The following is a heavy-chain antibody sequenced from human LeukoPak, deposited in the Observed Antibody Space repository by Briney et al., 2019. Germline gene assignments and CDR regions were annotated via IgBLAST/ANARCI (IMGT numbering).Heavy chain of an antibody. CDR1: GFTFSSYA. D-gene: IGHD1-1*01. Sequence: GGSLRLSCAASGFTFSSYAMSWVRQAPGKGLEWVSAISGSGGSTYYADSVKGRFTIPRDNSKNTLYLQMNSLRAEDTAVYYCAKRGYPYYYYMDVWGKGTTVTVAS. J-gene: IGHJ6*03. CDR2: ISGSGGST. V-gene: IGHV3-23*01. CDR3: AKRGYPYYYYMDV.